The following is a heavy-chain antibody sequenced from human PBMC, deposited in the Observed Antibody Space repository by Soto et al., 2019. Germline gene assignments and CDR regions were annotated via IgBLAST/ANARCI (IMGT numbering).Heavy chain of an antibody. D-gene: IGHD6-13*01. J-gene: IGHJ6*02. Sequence: QVQLVQSGAEVKKPGSSVKVSCKASGGTFSNYAISWVRQAPGQGLEWMGGIIPMFGTATYGQKFQGRVTITADKFTSTAYMELHSLKSGDTAVYYCARDPFIAAGGYYYYYGMDVWGQGTTVTVSS. CDR2: IIPMFGTA. CDR3: ARDPFIAAGGYYYYYGMDV. V-gene: IGHV1-69*06. CDR1: GGTFSNYA.